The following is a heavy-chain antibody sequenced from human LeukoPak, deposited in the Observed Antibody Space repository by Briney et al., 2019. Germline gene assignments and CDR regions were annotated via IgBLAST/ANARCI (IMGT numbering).Heavy chain of an antibody. CDR2: IIPIFGTA. CDR1: GGTFSSYA. J-gene: IGHJ4*02. Sequence: GASVKVSCKASGGTFSSYAISWVRQAPGQGLEWMGGIIPIFGTANYAQKFQGRVTITTDESTSTAYMELSSLRSEDTAVYYCAREAAYSSGSLALNYWGQGTLVTVSS. CDR3: AREAAYSSGSLALNY. V-gene: IGHV1-69*05. D-gene: IGHD6-19*01.